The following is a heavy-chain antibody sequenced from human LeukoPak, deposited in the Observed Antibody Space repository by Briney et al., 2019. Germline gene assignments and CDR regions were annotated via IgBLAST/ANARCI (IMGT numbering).Heavy chain of an antibody. CDR2: IYYSGST. CDR3: ARLPNVLPDY. D-gene: IGHD1-1*01. V-gene: IGHV4-39*01. CDR1: GASISSSSYY. Sequence: PSETLSLTCTVSGASISSSSYYWGWLRQPPGKGLEWIGSIYYSGSTYYNPSLKSRVTISVDTSKNQFSLKLSSVTAADTAVYYCARLPNVLPDYWGQGTLVTVSS. J-gene: IGHJ4*02.